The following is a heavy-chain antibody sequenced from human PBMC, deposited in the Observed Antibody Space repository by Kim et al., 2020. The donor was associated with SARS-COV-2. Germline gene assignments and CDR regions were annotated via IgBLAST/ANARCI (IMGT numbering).Heavy chain of an antibody. CDR2: IKQDGSEK. CDR1: GFTFSSYW. CDR3: AREDRRITMVRGVKAAFDN. V-gene: IGHV3-7*03. Sequence: GGSLRLSCAASGFTFSSYWMSWVRQAPGKGLEWVANIKQDGSEKYYVDSVKGRFTISRDNAKNSLYLQMNSLRAEDTAVYYCAREDRRITMVRGVKAAFDNRGLGPIVTVAS. J-gene: IGHJ3*02. D-gene: IGHD3-10*01.